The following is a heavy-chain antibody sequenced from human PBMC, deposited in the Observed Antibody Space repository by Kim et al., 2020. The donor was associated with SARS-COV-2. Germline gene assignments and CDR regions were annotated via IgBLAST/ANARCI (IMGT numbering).Heavy chain of an antibody. CDR1: GFTFSSYA. Sequence: GGSLRLSCAASGFTFSSYAMHWVRQAPGKGLEWVAVISYDGSNKYYADSVKGRFTISRDNSKNTLYLQMNSLRAEDTAVYYCARASVVITLGAFDIWGQGTMVTVYS. D-gene: IGHD3-22*01. V-gene: IGHV3-30*04. CDR2: ISYDGSNK. J-gene: IGHJ3*02. CDR3: ARASVVITLGAFDI.